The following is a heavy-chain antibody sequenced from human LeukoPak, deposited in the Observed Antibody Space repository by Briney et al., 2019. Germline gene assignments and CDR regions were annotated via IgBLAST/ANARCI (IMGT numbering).Heavy chain of an antibody. CDR3: ARVGGTTYYFDY. V-gene: IGHV1-69*06. J-gene: IGHJ4*02. CDR2: IIPIFGTA. D-gene: IGHD1-26*01. CDR1: GCTFTSYG. Sequence: ASVKVSCKASGCTFTSYGISWVRQAPGQGLEWMGGIIPIFGTANYAQKFQGRVTITADKSTSTAYMELSSLRSEDTAVYYCARVGGTTYYFDYWGQGTLVTVSS.